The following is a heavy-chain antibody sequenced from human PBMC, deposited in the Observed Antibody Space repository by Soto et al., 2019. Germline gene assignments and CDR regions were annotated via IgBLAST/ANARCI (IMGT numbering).Heavy chain of an antibody. J-gene: IGHJ4*02. CDR2: INAGNGNT. CDR3: ARAVAVAADFDY. Sequence: ASVKVSCKASGYTFTGYGRHWVRQAPGQRLEWMGWINAGNGNTKYSQKFQGRVTITRDTSASTAYMELSSLRSEDTAVYYCARAVAVAADFDYWGQGTLVTVSS. V-gene: IGHV1-3*01. CDR1: GYTFTGYG. D-gene: IGHD6-19*01.